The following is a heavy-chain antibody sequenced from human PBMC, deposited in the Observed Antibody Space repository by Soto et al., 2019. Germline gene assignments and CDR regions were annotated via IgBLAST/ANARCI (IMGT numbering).Heavy chain of an antibody. J-gene: IGHJ4*02. D-gene: IGHD2-8*01. CDR2: IYYSGST. Sequence: SETLSLTCTFSVGSISSGGYYWSWIRQHRGKGLERIGYIYYSGSTYYNPSLKSRVTISVDTSKNQFSLKLSSVTAADTAVYYCARMLKYCTNGVCYKATYYFDYWGQGTMVTVSS. CDR1: VGSISSGGYY. V-gene: IGHV4-31*03. CDR3: ARMLKYCTNGVCYKATYYFDY.